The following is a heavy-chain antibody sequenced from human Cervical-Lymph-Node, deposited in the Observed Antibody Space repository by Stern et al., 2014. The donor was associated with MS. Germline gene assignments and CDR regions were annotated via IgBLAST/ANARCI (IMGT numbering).Heavy chain of an antibody. CDR2: IYYSGST. V-gene: IGHV4-30-4*01. CDR1: GGSISSGDYY. CDR3: ASANCSSTSCPNWFDP. D-gene: IGHD2-2*01. J-gene: IGHJ5*02. Sequence: QVQLQESGPGLVKPSQTLSLTCTVSGGSISSGDYYWSWIRQPPWKGLEWIGYIYYSGSTYYNPSLKSRVTISVDTSKNQFSLKLSSVTAADTAVYYCASANCSSTSCPNWFDPWGQGTLVTVSS.